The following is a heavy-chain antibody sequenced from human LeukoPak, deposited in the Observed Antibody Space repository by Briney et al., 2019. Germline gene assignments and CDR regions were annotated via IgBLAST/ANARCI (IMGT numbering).Heavy chain of an antibody. D-gene: IGHD5-18*01. CDR3: AKDLGSDTAMITGMDV. Sequence: PGRSLRLSCAASGFTFSSYGMHWVRQAPGKGLEWVAVISYDGSNKYYADSVKGRFTISRDNSKNTLYLQMNSLRAEDTAVYYCAKDLGSDTAMITGMDVWGQGTTVTVSS. J-gene: IGHJ6*02. V-gene: IGHV3-30*18. CDR2: ISYDGSNK. CDR1: GFTFSSYG.